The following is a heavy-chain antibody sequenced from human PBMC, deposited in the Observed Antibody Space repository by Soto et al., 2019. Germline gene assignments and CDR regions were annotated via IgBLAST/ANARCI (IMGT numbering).Heavy chain of an antibody. CDR3: ATSRGYSTNYALDY. J-gene: IGHJ4*01. D-gene: IGHD5-18*01. Sequence: SVKVSCKANGYTFTGCYMHWVRQTPGQGLEWMGWINPNSGGTNYAQKLQGWVAMSRDTSSSTAYVELSRLRSDDTAGYYCATSRGYSTNYALDYWGKGTRVTVSS. CDR2: INPNSGGT. CDR1: GYTFTGCY. V-gene: IGHV1-2*04.